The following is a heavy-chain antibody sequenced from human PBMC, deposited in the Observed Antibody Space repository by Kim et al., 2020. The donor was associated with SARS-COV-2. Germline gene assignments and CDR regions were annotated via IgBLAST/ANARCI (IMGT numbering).Heavy chain of an antibody. V-gene: IGHV3-23*01. D-gene: IGHD6-19*01. CDR1: GFTFTNYA. CDR2: IGGSGADI. CDR3: ARRGGSGWGAFDL. J-gene: IGHJ3*01. Sequence: GGSLRLSCAASGFTFTNYAMNWVRQAPGKGLEWVSTIGGSGADIFYADSVGGRFTISRDISKNTLYLQLNSLRADDTAIYYCARRGGSGWGAFDLWGQGKMVIVSS.